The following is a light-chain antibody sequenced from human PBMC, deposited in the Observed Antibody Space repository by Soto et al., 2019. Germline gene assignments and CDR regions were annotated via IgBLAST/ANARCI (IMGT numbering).Light chain of an antibody. Sequence: DIQMTQSPSTLSPSVGDTVTIACRASQSVSNSLAWYQQKPGKAPNLLIYDASTLESGVPSRFSGSGSGTEFTLTISSLQSDDFATYFCQQYNSYLYTFGQGTKLEIK. CDR1: QSVSNS. CDR2: DAS. CDR3: QQYNSYLYT. J-gene: IGKJ2*01. V-gene: IGKV1-5*01.